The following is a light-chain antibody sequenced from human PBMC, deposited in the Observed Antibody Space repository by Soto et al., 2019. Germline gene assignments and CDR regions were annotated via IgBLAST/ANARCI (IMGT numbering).Light chain of an antibody. CDR2: AAS. CDR3: QHYNSYPEA. CDR1: QGIGSS. V-gene: IGKV1-9*01. J-gene: IGKJ1*01. Sequence: DIQMTQSPSSLSASVGDRVTITCRASQGIGSSLAWYQQTRGKAPKIXIYAASTLHSGVPSRFSGSGSGTEFTLTISSLQPDDFATYYCQHYNSYPEAFGQGTKVDIK.